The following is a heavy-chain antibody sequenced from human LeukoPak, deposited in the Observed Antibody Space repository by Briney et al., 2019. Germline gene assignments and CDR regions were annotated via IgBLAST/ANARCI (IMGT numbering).Heavy chain of an antibody. CDR1: EFTFSSYW. D-gene: IGHD6-19*01. Sequence: GGSLRLSCAASEFTFSSYWMHWVRQAPGKGLVWVSRINSDGSSTSYAASVKGRFTISRDNAKNTLYLQMNSLRAEDTAVYYCARRGAVAGTGDYWGQGTLVTVSS. V-gene: IGHV3-74*01. CDR3: ARRGAVAGTGDY. CDR2: INSDGSST. J-gene: IGHJ4*02.